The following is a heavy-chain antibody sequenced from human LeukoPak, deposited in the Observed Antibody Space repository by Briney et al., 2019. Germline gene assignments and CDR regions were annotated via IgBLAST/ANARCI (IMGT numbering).Heavy chain of an antibody. CDR1: GGSISSYY. V-gene: IGHV4-59*01. J-gene: IGHJ6*04. Sequence: PSETLSLTCTVSGGSISSYYWSWIRQPPGKGLEWIGYIYYSGSTKYNPSLKSRVTISVDTSKNQFSLKLSSVTAADTAVYYCARDLYSSAPLPRTYSYVRDFGGKGTTAIVSP. CDR3: ARDLYSSAPLPRTYSYVRDF. D-gene: IGHD6-19*01. CDR2: IYYSGST.